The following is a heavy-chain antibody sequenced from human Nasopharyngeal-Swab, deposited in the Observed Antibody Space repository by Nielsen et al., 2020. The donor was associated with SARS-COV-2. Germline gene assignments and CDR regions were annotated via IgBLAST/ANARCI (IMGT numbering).Heavy chain of an antibody. CDR3: AKAFGEDQLAEDAFDA. CDR2: ISYDGNIK. J-gene: IGHJ3*01. D-gene: IGHD3-16*01. CDR1: GFTFSNYG. Sequence: SLEISWAASGFTFSNYGMHWVRQAPGTGLEWVAVISYDGNIKSYAESVRGRFLISRDNSHNTLYLQMSRLRTEDRAVYYCAKAFGEDQLAEDAFDAWGQGTMVTVSS. V-gene: IGHV3-30*18.